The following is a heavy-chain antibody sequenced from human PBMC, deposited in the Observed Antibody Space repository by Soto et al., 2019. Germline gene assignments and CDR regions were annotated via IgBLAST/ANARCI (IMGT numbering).Heavy chain of an antibody. J-gene: IGHJ1*01. Sequence: QVQLQESGPGLVKPSETLSLTCTVSGDSISNYFWTWIRQPPGKGLEWIGFSYYSGSTSYNPSLKSRVTISIDTSKNQFSLKLSSVTAADTAVDYCARSLDFQLWGQGTLVTVSS. CDR1: GDSISNYF. CDR2: SYYSGST. CDR3: ARSLDFQL. V-gene: IGHV4-59*01.